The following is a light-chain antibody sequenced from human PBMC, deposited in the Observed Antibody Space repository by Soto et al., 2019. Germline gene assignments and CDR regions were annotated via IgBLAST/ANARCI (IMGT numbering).Light chain of an antibody. Sequence: EILMTQSPATLSLSPGERATLACRASQSVSSNLAWYQQRPGQAPRLLMYGASTRGAGIPARFSGSGSGTDFTLTISSLQSEDFAVYYCQQYNDWSYTFGQGTKLEIK. CDR1: QSVSSN. V-gene: IGKV3-15*01. J-gene: IGKJ2*01. CDR2: GAS. CDR3: QQYNDWSYT.